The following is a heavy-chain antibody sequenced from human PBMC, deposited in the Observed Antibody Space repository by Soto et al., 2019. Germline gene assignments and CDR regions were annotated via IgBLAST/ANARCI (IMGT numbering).Heavy chain of an antibody. CDR3: VSDRGYGHASVPYS. Sequence: QAHLVESGGGVVQPGRSLRLSCAASGFTFTSYGMHWVRQAPGTRLEWVAVISYDGGLQHYADSVKGRFTISRDNSRNMVLLQMNSLRAEDTAVSYCVSDRGYGHASVPYSWGQGTLVSVYS. D-gene: IGHD5-18*01. J-gene: IGHJ4*02. CDR2: ISYDGGLQ. V-gene: IGHV3-30*03. CDR1: GFTFTSYG.